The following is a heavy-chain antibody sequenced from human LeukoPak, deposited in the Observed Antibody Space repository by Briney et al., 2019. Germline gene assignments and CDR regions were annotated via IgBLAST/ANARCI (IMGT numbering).Heavy chain of an antibody. CDR3: AKDRWFGELDWFDP. Sequence: GGSLRLSCAASGFTFSSYAMSWVRRAPGKGLEWVSTISGSGASTYYADSVKGRFTISRDNSKNTLYLQMNSLRAEDTAVYYCAKDRWFGELDWFDPWGQGTLVTVSS. V-gene: IGHV3-23*01. J-gene: IGHJ5*02. D-gene: IGHD3-10*01. CDR2: ISGSGAST. CDR1: GFTFSSYA.